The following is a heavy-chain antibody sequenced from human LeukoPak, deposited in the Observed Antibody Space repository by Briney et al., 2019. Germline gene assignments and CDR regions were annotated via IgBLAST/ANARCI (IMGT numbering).Heavy chain of an antibody. CDR1: GFTFSSYG. V-gene: IGHV4-34*01. CDR2: INHSGST. D-gene: IGHD6-13*01. Sequence: PGGSLRLSCAASGFTFSSYGMHWVRQAPGKGLEWIGEINHSGSTNYNPSLKSRVTISVDTSKNQFSLKLSSVTAADTAVYYCARQPTPGIAAAGTGFADYWGQGTLVTVSS. CDR3: ARQPTPGIAAAGTGFADY. J-gene: IGHJ4*02.